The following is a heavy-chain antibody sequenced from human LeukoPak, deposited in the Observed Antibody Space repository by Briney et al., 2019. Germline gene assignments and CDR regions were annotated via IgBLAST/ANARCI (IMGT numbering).Heavy chain of an antibody. D-gene: IGHD2-2*01. V-gene: IGHV4-34*01. Sequence: SETLSLTCAVYGGSFSGYYWSWIRQPPGKGLEWIGEINHSGSTSYNPSLKSRVTISVDTSKNQLSLKLSSVTAADTAVYYCARGTGWDCSSTSCYPWYFDLWGRGTLVTVSS. J-gene: IGHJ2*01. CDR3: ARGTGWDCSSTSCYPWYFDL. CDR1: GGSFSGYY. CDR2: INHSGST.